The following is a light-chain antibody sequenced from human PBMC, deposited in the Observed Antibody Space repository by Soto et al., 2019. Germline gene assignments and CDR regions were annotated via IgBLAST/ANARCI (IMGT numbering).Light chain of an antibody. CDR1: QNINNG. CDR3: QQYHDWPLT. CDR2: GAS. V-gene: IGKV3-15*01. Sequence: EIVMTQSPATLSVSPGERATDSCRASQNINNGLAWYQQKPGQAPRLLIYGASTRATGIPATFSGSGSATEFIPTISSLRSEDYAVYYCQQYHDWPLTFGGGTKVEI. J-gene: IGKJ4*01.